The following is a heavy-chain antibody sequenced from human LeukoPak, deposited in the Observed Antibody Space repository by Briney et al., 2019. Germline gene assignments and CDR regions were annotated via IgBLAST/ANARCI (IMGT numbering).Heavy chain of an antibody. CDR2: IHYSGRP. D-gene: IGHD3-16*01. Sequence: SENLSLTCTVSGGSISGHYWTWIQQPPGKGLEWIGQIHYSGRPDYNPSLKSRVTISVDTSKNQLSLKVTSVTGADTAVYYCARFGVDYDMDVWGQGTTVTVSS. CDR1: GGSISGHY. V-gene: IGHV4-59*11. J-gene: IGHJ6*02. CDR3: ARFGVDYDMDV.